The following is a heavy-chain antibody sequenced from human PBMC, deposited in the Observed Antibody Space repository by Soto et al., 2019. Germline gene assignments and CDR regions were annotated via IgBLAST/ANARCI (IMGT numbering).Heavy chain of an antibody. Sequence: GESLRLSCAASGFTFSSYSMTWVRQAPGKGLEWVSGISDSGGNTWYADSVKGRFTISRDNSKNTLFLQMNSLRAEDTAVYFCSKWSGFGDAWGQGTLVTVSS. D-gene: IGHD3-10*01. J-gene: IGHJ5*02. CDR2: ISDSGGNT. V-gene: IGHV3-23*01. CDR3: SKWSGFGDA. CDR1: GFTFSSYS.